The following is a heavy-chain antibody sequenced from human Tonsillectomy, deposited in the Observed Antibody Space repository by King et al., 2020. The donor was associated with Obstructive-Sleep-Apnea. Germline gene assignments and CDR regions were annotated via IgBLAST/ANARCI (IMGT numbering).Heavy chain of an antibody. Sequence: QLQESGPGLVKPSETLSLMCTVSGGSIRSYFWTWIRQPAGKGLEWIGRIYTVARPNYNPSLTIRVTMSVDMSKNQFSLKLSSVTAAETAVYYCAREGSGSRPFDYWGQGTLVTVSS. J-gene: IGHJ4*02. CDR2: IYTVARP. CDR1: GGSIRSYF. CDR3: AREGSGSRPFDY. V-gene: IGHV4-4*07. D-gene: IGHD3-10*01.